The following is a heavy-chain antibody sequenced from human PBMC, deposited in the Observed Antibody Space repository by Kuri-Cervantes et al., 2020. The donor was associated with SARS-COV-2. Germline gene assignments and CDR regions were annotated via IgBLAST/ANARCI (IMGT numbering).Heavy chain of an antibody. D-gene: IGHD4-23*01. CDR2: IYYSGST. Sequence: SETLSLTCTVSGGSISSHYWSWIRQPPGKGLEWIGYIYYSGSTNYNPSLKSRVTTSVDTSKNQFSLKLSSATAADTAVYYCARPGGFLDVWGKGTTVTVSS. V-gene: IGHV4-59*11. CDR1: GGSISSHY. J-gene: IGHJ6*04. CDR3: ARPGGFLDV.